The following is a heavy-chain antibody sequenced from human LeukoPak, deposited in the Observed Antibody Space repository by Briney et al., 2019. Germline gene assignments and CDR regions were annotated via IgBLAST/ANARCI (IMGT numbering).Heavy chain of an antibody. CDR3: AKDFFTYYYDSSGYPFDY. J-gene: IGHJ4*02. CDR2: ISGSGGST. Sequence: GRSLRLSCAASGFTFSSYAMHWVRQAPGKGLEWVSAISGSGGSTYYADSVKGRFTISRDNSKNTLYLQMNSLRAEDTAVYYCAKDFFTYYYDSSGYPFDYWGQGTLVTVSS. CDR1: GFTFSSYA. D-gene: IGHD3-22*01. V-gene: IGHV3-23*01.